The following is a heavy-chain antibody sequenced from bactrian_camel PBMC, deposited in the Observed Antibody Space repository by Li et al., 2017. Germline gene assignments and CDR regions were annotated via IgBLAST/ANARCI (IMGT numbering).Heavy chain of an antibody. Sequence: VQLVESGGGSVQAGGSLRLSCTASRFTYSTYCMAWFRQTPGKEREGVAAIDSVGPAKYADSVKGRFTVSKDNVKNTLYLQMNGLKPEDTAMYYCALRWGSGCTILESHYNYWGQGTQVTVS. D-gene: IGHD2*01. CDR3: ALRWGSGCTILESHYNY. CDR2: IDSVGPA. V-gene: IGHV3S55*01. J-gene: IGHJ4*01. CDR1: RFTYSTYC.